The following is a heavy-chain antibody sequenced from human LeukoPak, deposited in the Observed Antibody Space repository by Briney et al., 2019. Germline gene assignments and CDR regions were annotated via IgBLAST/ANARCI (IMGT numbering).Heavy chain of an antibody. V-gene: IGHV3-48*02. CDR3: ARAIAVAAPGYYFDY. D-gene: IGHD6-19*01. J-gene: IGHJ4*02. Sequence: GGSLRLSCAASGFTFSSYSMNWVRQAPGKGLEWVPYISSSSSTIYYADSVKGRFTISRDNAKNSLYLQMNSLRDEDTAVYYCARAIAVAAPGYYFDYWGQGTLVTVSS. CDR2: ISSSSSTI. CDR1: GFTFSSYS.